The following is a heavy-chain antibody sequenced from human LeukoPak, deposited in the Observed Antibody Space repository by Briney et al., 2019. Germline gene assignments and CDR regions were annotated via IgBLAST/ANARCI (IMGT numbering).Heavy chain of an antibody. CDR1: GGSISSYY. V-gene: IGHV4-59*01. CDR3: ARDSSGYYLH. D-gene: IGHD3-22*01. Sequence: SETLSLTCTVSGGSISSYYWSWIRQPPGKGLEWIGYIYYSGSTNYNRSLKSRVTISVDTSKNQFSLKLSSVTAADTAVYYCARDSSGYYLHWGQGTLVTVSS. J-gene: IGHJ4*02. CDR2: IYYSGST.